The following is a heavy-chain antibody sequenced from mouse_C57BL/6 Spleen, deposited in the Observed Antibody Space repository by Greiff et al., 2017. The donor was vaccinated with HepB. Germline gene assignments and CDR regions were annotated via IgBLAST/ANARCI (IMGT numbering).Heavy chain of an antibody. D-gene: IGHD1-1*01. Sequence: QVQLQQPGAELVRPGSSVKLSCKASGYTFTSYWMDWVKQRPGQGLEWIGNIYPSDSETHYNQKFKDKATLTVDKSSSTAYMQLSSLTSEDSAVYYCARGYDGSSPDYWGQGTTLTVSS. J-gene: IGHJ2*01. V-gene: IGHV1-61*01. CDR2: IYPSDSET. CDR1: GYTFTSYW. CDR3: ARGYDGSSPDY.